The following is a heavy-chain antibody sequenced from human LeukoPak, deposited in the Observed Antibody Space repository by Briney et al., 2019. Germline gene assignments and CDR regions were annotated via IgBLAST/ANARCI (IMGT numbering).Heavy chain of an antibody. CDR2: IKTDGSST. J-gene: IGHJ6*03. Sequence: GSLRLSCAASGFTFSSYWMHWVRQAPGKGLVWVSRIKTDGSSTSYADFVEGRFTTSRDNAKNTLYLQMNNLRAEDTAVYYCTRDRVANMDVWGRGTTVTVSS. CDR3: TRDRVANMDV. V-gene: IGHV3-74*01. D-gene: IGHD2-15*01. CDR1: GFTFSSYW.